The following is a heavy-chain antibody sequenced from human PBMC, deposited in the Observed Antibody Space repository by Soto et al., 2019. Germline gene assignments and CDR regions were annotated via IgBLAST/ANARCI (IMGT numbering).Heavy chain of an antibody. Sequence: GASVKVSCKASGYTFTSYAMHWVRQAPGQRLEWMGWISAGNGNTKYSQKFQGRVTITRDTSASTAYMELSSLRSEDTAVYYCAREVMNYYDSSGYYDYFDYWGQGTLVTVSS. D-gene: IGHD3-22*01. CDR2: ISAGNGNT. CDR3: AREVMNYYDSSGYYDYFDY. V-gene: IGHV1-3*01. CDR1: GYTFTSYA. J-gene: IGHJ4*02.